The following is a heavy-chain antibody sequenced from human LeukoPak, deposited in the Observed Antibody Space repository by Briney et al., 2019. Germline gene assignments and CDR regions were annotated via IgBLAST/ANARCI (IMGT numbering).Heavy chain of an antibody. Sequence: SDTLSLTCTVSGGSISSYYWSWIRQPAGKGLEWIGRIYTSGSTNYNPSLKSRVTMSVDTSKNQFSLKLSSVTAADTAVYYCARDLYSYGGNYAFDIWGQGTMVTVSS. V-gene: IGHV4-4*07. CDR2: IYTSGST. CDR3: ARDLYSYGGNYAFDI. CDR1: GGSISSYY. J-gene: IGHJ3*02. D-gene: IGHD4-23*01.